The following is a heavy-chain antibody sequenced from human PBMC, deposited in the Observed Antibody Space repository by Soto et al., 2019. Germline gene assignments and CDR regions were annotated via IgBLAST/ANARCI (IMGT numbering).Heavy chain of an antibody. CDR2: IYTAGGT. J-gene: IGHJ5*02. CDR3: ARALPVDKGGLEP. D-gene: IGHD2-2*01. Sequence: GGSLRLSCAASGFTVSNTYMTWVRQPPGKGLECVSVIYTAGGTNYADSVKGRFIISRDNSKNTLYLQMNSLRAEDTAVYYCARALPVDKGGLEPSGQGTLV. CDR1: GFTVSNTY. V-gene: IGHV3-53*01.